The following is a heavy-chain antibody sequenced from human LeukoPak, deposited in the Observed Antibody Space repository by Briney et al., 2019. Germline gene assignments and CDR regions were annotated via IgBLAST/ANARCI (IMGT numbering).Heavy chain of an antibody. D-gene: IGHD6-19*01. CDR1: GFTFSSYA. Sequence: GGSLRLSCAASGFTFSSYAMSWVRQAPGKGLEWVSAISGSGGSTYYADSVKSRFTISRDNSKNTLYLQMNSLRAEDTAVYYCAKGEQWLYSEYFQHWGQGTLVTVSS. CDR3: AKGEQWLYSEYFQH. CDR2: ISGSGGST. J-gene: IGHJ1*01. V-gene: IGHV3-23*01.